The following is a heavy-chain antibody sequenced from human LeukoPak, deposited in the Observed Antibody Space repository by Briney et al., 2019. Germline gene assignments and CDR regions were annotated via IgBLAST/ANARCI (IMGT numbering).Heavy chain of an antibody. V-gene: IGHV1-8*01. CDR2: MNPNSGNT. CDR1: GYTFTSYD. CDR3: ARGQRRHNYYDSSGYPDAFDI. D-gene: IGHD3-22*01. J-gene: IGHJ3*02. Sequence: ASVKVSCKASGYTFTSYDINWVRQATGQGLEWMGWMNPNSGNTGYAQKFQGRVTMTRNTSISTAYMELSSLRSEDTAVYYCARGQRRHNYYDSSGYPDAFDIWGQGTMVTVSS.